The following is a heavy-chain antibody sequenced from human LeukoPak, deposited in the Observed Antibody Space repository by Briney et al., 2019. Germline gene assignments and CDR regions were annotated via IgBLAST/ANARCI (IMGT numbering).Heavy chain of an antibody. V-gene: IGHV1-8*01. J-gene: IGHJ6*02. CDR2: MNPNSSNT. D-gene: IGHD6-25*01. Sequence: GASVKVSCKASGYTFTSYDINWVRQATGQGLEWMGWMNPNSSNTGYAQKFQGRVTMTRNTSISTAYMELSSLRSEDTAVYYCARAQAPPARTGYGMDVWGQGTTVTVSS. CDR3: ARAQAPPARTGYGMDV. CDR1: GYTFTSYD.